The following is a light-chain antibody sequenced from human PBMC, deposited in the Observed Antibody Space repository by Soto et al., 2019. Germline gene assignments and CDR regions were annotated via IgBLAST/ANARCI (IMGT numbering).Light chain of an antibody. J-gene: IGLJ2*01. Sequence: QSALTQPASVSGSPGQSITISCTGTSSDVGGYNYVSWYQQHPGKAPKLMIYEVSNRPSGVSNRFSGYKSGNTASLTISGLQAEDEADYYCSSYTCSSTLVVFGGGTKLTVL. CDR2: EVS. V-gene: IGLV2-14*01. CDR3: SSYTCSSTLVV. CDR1: SSDVGGYNY.